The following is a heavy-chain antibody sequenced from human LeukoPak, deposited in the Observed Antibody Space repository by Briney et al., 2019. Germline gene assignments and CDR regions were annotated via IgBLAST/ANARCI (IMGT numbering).Heavy chain of an antibody. Sequence: QAGGSLRLSCVASGFTVSSHYMSWVRQAPGKGLEWVSPLYTGGRTYYADSVEGRFTISRDDSKNTVYLHMNTVRAEDTAMYYCARGGVNYWNPRYWGQGTLVTVSS. CDR1: GFTVSSHY. CDR2: LYTGGRT. D-gene: IGHD1-1*01. CDR3: ARGGVNYWNPRY. J-gene: IGHJ4*02. V-gene: IGHV3-53*01.